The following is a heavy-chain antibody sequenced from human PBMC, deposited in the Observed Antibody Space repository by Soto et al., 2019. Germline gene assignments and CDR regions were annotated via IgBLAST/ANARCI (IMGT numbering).Heavy chain of an antibody. CDR3: ARRGSYCYWYFDL. CDR1: GGSISSYY. D-gene: IGHD1-26*01. Sequence: QVQLQESGPGLVKPSETLSLTCTVSGGSISSYYWSWIRQPPGKGLEWIGYIYYSGSTNYNPSLKSRVTISVDTSKNQFSLKLSSVTAADTAVYYCARRGSYCYWYFDLWGRGTLVTVSS. V-gene: IGHV4-59*08. J-gene: IGHJ2*01. CDR2: IYYSGST.